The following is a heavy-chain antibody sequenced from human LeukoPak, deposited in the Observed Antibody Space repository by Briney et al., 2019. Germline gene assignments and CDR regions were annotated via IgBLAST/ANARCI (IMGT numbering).Heavy chain of an antibody. Sequence: SGTLSLTCAVSGGSISSSNWWSWVRQPPGKGLEWIGEIYHSGSTHYNPSLKSRVTISVDKSKNQFSLKLTSVTAADTAVYYCARVLRGGLEYCDYWGQGALVTVSS. V-gene: IGHV4-4*02. CDR3: ARVLRGGLEYCDY. CDR2: IYHSGST. CDR1: GGSISSSNW. D-gene: IGHD4-23*01. J-gene: IGHJ4*02.